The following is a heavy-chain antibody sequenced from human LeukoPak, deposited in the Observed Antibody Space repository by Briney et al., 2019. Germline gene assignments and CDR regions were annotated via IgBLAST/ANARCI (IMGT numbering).Heavy chain of an antibody. D-gene: IGHD4-17*01. V-gene: IGHV3-13*01. CDR1: GFTFSNYD. CDR2: IGTAGDT. CDR3: APADYGGNLGY. J-gene: IGHJ4*02. Sequence: GGSLRLSCAASGFTFSNYDMHWVRQATGKGLEWVSAIGTAGDTYYSGSVKGRFTISRDNAKNSLYLQMNSLRAEDTALYYCAPADYGGNLGYWGQGTLVTVSS.